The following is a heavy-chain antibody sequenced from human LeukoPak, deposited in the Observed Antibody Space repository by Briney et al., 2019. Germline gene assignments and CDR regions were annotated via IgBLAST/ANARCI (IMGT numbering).Heavy chain of an antibody. D-gene: IGHD6-13*01. CDR3: ARDPKYSNSWFFDY. V-gene: IGHV3-64D*06. CDR1: GFTFSSYT. J-gene: IGHJ4*02. Sequence: GGSLRLSCAASGFTFSSYTMNWVRQAPGKGLEYVSGISRNGGSTYYADSVKGRFTISRDNSKNTLYLQMSSLRAEDTAVYYCARDPKYSNSWFFDYWGQGTLVTVSS. CDR2: ISRNGGST.